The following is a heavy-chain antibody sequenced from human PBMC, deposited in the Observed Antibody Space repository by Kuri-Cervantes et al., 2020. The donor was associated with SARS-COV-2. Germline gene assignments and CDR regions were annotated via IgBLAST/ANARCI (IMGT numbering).Heavy chain of an antibody. CDR2: IWYDGNNK. CDR3: AREGVVGATTYYYYGMDV. Sequence: GESLKISCAASGFTFSSYGMHWVRQAPGKGLEGVAVIWYDGNNKYYADSVKGRFTISRDKSTNTLYLQMNSLRAEDTAVYYCAREGVVGATTYYYYGMDVWGQGTTVTVSS. J-gene: IGHJ6*02. D-gene: IGHD1-26*01. CDR1: GFTFSSYG. V-gene: IGHV3-33*01.